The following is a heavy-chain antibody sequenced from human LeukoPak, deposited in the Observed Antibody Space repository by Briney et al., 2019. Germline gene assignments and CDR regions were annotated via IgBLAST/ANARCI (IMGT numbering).Heavy chain of an antibody. V-gene: IGHV1-69*13. CDR2: IIPIFGTA. J-gene: IGHJ4*02. Sequence: ASVTVSCKASGGTFSSYAISWVRQAPGQGLEWMGGIIPIFGTANYAQKFQGRVTITADESTSTAYMELSSLRSEDTAVYYCARGADYDILTGYYGYWGQGTLVTVSS. D-gene: IGHD3-9*01. CDR3: ARGADYDILTGYYGY. CDR1: GGTFSSYA.